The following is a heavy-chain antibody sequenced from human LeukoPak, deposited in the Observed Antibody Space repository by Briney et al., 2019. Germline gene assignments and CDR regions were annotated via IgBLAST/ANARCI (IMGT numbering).Heavy chain of an antibody. J-gene: IGHJ4*02. Sequence: GGSLRLSCAASEFTFNKYWMHWVRQAPGKGLVWVSRINGDGTRTDYADSVKGRFTISRDNAKNTVNLQMNSLRAEDTAVYYCAKEDSSGWYGPPSYFDYWGQGTLVTVSS. CDR3: AKEDSSGWYGPPSYFDY. CDR2: INGDGTRT. V-gene: IGHV3-74*01. D-gene: IGHD6-19*01. CDR1: EFTFNKYW.